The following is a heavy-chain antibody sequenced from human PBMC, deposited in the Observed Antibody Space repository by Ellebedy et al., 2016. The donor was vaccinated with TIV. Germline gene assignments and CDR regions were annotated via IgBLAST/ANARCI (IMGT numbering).Heavy chain of an antibody. CDR3: ARGRSVDP. CDR2: IKNDGNRT. CDR1: GFTFSSYW. J-gene: IGHJ5*02. Sequence: GESPKISCAASGFTFSSYWMNWVRQVPGKGLVWVSRIKNDGNRTYYADFVKGRFTVSRDNAKNTLYLQMNSLRAEDTAVYYCARGRSVDPWGQGTLVTVSS. V-gene: IGHV3-74*01.